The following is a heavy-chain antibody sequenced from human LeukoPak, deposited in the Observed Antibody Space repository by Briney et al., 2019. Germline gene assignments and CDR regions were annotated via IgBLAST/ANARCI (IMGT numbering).Heavy chain of an antibody. J-gene: IGHJ4*02. Sequence: GGSLRLSCAASEFMFSIYSMSWVRQAPGEGLEWVSSISSNSDYIYYADSVKGRFTISRDNAKNSLFLQLNSLRVEDTALYYCAKVLGSGSFFGYFDYWGQGTVVTVSS. CDR3: AKVLGSGSFFGYFDY. D-gene: IGHD3-10*01. V-gene: IGHV3-21*01. CDR1: EFMFSIYS. CDR2: ISSNSDYI.